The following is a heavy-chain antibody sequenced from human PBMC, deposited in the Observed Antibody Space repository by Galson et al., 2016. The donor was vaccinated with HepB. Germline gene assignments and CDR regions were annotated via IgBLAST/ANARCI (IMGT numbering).Heavy chain of an antibody. Sequence: PVQPLEWVASISSSSIYIYYADSVKGRFTIPRDNAKNSLYLEMNSLSAEDTAVYYCAKDRTYFYQSASFYGMDVWGQGTTVTVSS. J-gene: IGHJ6*02. CDR2: ISSSSIYI. V-gene: IGHV3-21*01. CDR3: AKDRTYFYQSASFYGMDV. D-gene: IGHD2/OR15-2a*01.